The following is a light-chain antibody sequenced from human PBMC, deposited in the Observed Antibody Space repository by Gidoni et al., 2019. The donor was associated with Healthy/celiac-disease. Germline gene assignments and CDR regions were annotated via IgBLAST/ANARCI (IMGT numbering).Light chain of an antibody. CDR2: GAS. Sequence: EIVLTQSPGTLSLSPGERATLSCRASQSVSSIYVAWYQQKPGQAPRLLIYGASSRATGIPDRFSGSGSGTDFTLTISRLEPEDFAVYYCQQYGSSPPWTFGQGTKVEIK. J-gene: IGKJ1*01. V-gene: IGKV3-20*01. CDR1: QSVSSIY. CDR3: QQYGSSPPWT.